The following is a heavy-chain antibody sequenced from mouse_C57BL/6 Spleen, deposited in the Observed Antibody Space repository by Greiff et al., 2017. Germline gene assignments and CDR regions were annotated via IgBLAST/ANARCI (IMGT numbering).Heavy chain of an antibody. Sequence: QVQLQQPGAELVKPGASVKLSCKASGYTFISYWMYWVKQRPGQGLEWIGMLRPNSGSTNYTEKFKSKATLTVDKSSSTAYMQLSSLTSEDSAVYYCATLLTWGQGTSVTVAS. CDR2: LRPNSGST. CDR1: GYTFISYW. D-gene: IGHD1-1*01. CDR3: ATLLT. V-gene: IGHV1-64*01. J-gene: IGHJ4*01.